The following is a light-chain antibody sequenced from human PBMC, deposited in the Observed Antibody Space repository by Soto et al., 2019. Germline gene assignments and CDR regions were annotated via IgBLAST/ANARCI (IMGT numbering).Light chain of an antibody. CDR2: EVS. CDR1: SSDVGGYNY. V-gene: IGLV2-14*01. J-gene: IGLJ2*01. Sequence: QSALTQPASVSGSPGQSITISCTGTSSDVGGYNYVSWYQQHPGKAPKLMIYEVSNRPSGVSNRFSGSKSGNTASLTISGLQAEDEADYYCSSYTSNSTNVVFGGGTKVTVL. CDR3: SSYTSNSTNVV.